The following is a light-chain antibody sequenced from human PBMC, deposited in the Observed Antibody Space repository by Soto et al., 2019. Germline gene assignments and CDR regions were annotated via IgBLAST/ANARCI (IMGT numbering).Light chain of an antibody. CDR1: QSVSSD. Sequence: EIVMTQSPATLSVSPGERATLSCRASQSVSSDLAWYQQKPGQAPRLLIYGASTRATGTPARFSGSGSGTEFTLTNSSLQSEDFAVYYCQQYDNWPPLTFGQGTKVEIK. J-gene: IGKJ1*01. CDR3: QQYDNWPPLT. CDR2: GAS. V-gene: IGKV3-15*01.